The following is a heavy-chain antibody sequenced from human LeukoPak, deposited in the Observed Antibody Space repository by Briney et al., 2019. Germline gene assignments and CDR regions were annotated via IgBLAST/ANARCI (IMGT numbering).Heavy chain of an antibody. J-gene: IGHJ3*02. CDR2: ISSSSSYI. CDR3: ARDDPIESITIFGVVKVSDAFDI. V-gene: IGHV3-21*01. D-gene: IGHD3-3*01. Sequence: MNWVRQXPGKGLEGVSSISSSSSYIYYADSVKGRFTISRDNAKNSLYLQMNSLRAEDTAVYYCARDDPIESITIFGVVKVSDAFDIWGQGTMVTVSS.